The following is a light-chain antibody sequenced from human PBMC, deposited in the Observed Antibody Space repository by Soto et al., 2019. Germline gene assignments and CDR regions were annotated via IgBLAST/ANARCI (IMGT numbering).Light chain of an antibody. CDR2: DAS. CDR3: QQNYMDPLT. Sequence: DIQMTQSPSSLSASVGNRVTITCRASQSISTYLNWYQKKPGKAPNLLIYDASRLESGVPSRFSGSGGGTDFTLSISSLQPEDFATYFCQQNYMDPLTFGRGTQLEI. J-gene: IGKJ5*01. CDR1: QSISTY. V-gene: IGKV1-39*01.